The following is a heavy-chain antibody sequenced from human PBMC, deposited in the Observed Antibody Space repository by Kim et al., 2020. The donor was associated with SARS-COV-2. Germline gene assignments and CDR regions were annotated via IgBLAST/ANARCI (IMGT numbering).Heavy chain of an antibody. CDR2: SGTI. Sequence: SGTIYYADSVKSRFTISRDNAKNSLDLQMNSLRDDDTAFYYCVRARYFDSWGQGTLVTVSS. D-gene: IGHD3-9*01. CDR3: VRARYFDS. V-gene: IGHV3-48*02. J-gene: IGHJ4*01.